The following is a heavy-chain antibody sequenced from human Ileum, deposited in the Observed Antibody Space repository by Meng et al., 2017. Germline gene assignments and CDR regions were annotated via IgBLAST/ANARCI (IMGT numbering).Heavy chain of an antibody. CDR2: ISGSGTTM. J-gene: IGHJ4*02. Sequence: GESLKISCAASGFTLSDYYMGWIRQAPGKGLEWISYISGSGTTMYYADSVRGRFTISRDNAKNSVHLQMNSLRAEDTAVYYCARGLVVVTPIRNFDCWGQGTLVTVSS. V-gene: IGHV3-11*01. CDR3: ARGLVVVTPIRNFDC. CDR1: GFTLSDYY. D-gene: IGHD2-21*02.